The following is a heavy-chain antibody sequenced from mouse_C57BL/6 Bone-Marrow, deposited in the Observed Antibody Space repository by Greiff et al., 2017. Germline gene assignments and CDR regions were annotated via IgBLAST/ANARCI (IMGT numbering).Heavy chain of an antibody. CDR3: ARDEGKAY. V-gene: IGHV5-4*01. CDR1: GFTFSSYA. J-gene: IGHJ3*01. CDR2: ISDGGSYT. Sequence: EVQGVESGGGLVKPGGSLKLSCAASGFTFSSYAMSWVRQTPEKRLGWVATISDGGSYTYYPDNVKGRFPISRDNAKNNLYLQMSHLKSEDTAMYYCARDEGKAYWGQGTLVTVSA.